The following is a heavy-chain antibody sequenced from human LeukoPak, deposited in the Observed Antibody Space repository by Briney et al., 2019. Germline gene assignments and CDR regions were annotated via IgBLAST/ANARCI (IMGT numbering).Heavy chain of an antibody. Sequence: ASVKVSCKASGYTFTVYYIHWVRQAPGQGLEWMGWTNPGSGGTKYAQKFQGRVIMATETSINTAYMELSRLTSDDTAIYYCARVRAGSLAAALLYWGQGTLVTVSS. J-gene: IGHJ4*02. CDR3: ARVRAGSLAAALLY. V-gene: IGHV1-2*02. CDR1: GYTFTVYY. D-gene: IGHD6-13*01. CDR2: TNPGSGGT.